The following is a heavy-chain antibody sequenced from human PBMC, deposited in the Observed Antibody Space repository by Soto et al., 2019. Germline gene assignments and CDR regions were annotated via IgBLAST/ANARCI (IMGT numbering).Heavy chain of an antibody. CDR3: ARPFVYDYVWGSYLRPRYYYGMDV. CDR2: INPSGGST. Sequence: ASVKVSCKASGYTFTSYYMHWVRQAPGQGLEWMGIINPSGGSTSYAQKFQGRVTMTRDTSTSTVYMELSSLRSEDTAVYYCARPFVYDYVWGSYLRPRYYYGMDVRGQGTTVTVSS. V-gene: IGHV1-46*01. CDR1: GYTFTSYY. D-gene: IGHD3-16*02. J-gene: IGHJ6*02.